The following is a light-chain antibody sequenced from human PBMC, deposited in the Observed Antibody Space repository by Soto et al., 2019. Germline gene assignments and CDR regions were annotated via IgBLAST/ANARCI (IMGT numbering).Light chain of an antibody. Sequence: IVLTQSPGTLSLSPGERATLSCWASQSVSSSYLACYQQKPDKAPRLLVSGASSRATGIPDRFSGSGSGTDFTLTISRLEPEDFAVYYCQQYGSSPWTFGQGTKVDIK. CDR1: QSVSSSY. V-gene: IGKV3-20*01. CDR2: GAS. J-gene: IGKJ1*01. CDR3: QQYGSSPWT.